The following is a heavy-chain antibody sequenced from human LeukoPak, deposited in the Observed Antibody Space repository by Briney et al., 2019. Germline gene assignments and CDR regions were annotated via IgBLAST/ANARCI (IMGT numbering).Heavy chain of an antibody. CDR2: IYYSGST. CDR3: ASPDYDFWSGYYTNAFDI. V-gene: IGHV4-39*07. D-gene: IGHD3-3*01. CDR1: GGSISSSSYS. J-gene: IGHJ3*02. Sequence: SETLSLTCTVSGGSISSSSYSWGWIRQPPGKGLEWIGSIYYSGSTYYNPSLKSRVTISVDTSKNQFSLKLSSVTAADTAVYYCASPDYDFWSGYYTNAFDIWGQGTMVTVSS.